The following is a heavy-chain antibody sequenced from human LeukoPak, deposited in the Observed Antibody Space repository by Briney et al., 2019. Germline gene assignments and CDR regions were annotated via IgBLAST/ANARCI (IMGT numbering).Heavy chain of an antibody. CDR1: GGSFSGYY. D-gene: IGHD4-17*01. J-gene: IGHJ4*02. CDR3: ARLTTVYFDY. V-gene: IGHV4-34*01. CDR2: INHSVST. Sequence: SESLSLTCAVYGGSFSGYYWSWIRQPPGKGLEWIGEINHSVSTNYNPSLKSRVTISVDTSKNQFSLKLSSVTAADTAVYYCARLTTVYFDYWGQGTLVSV.